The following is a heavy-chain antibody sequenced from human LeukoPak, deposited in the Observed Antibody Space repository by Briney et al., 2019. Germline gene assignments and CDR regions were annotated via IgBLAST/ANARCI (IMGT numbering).Heavy chain of an antibody. CDR2: MNPGRGNT. D-gene: IGHD3-22*01. CDR3: VRIAYYDTSGDSFDI. V-gene: IGHV1-8*01. Sequence: ASVKVSCKPSGYIFTSFDINWVRQATGQGLEWMGWMNPGRGNTGFAQKFQGRVTLTRNTSISTAYMELSSLRSDDTAVYYCVRIAYYDTSGDSFDIWGQGTMVTVSS. CDR1: GYIFTSFD. J-gene: IGHJ3*02.